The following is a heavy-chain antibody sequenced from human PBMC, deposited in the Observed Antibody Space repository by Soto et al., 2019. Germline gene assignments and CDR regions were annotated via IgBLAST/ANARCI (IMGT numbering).Heavy chain of an antibody. J-gene: IGHJ5*02. V-gene: IGHV3-23*01. CDR3: AKEGYDSSGYFVLEES. CDR2: VSGGGGST. D-gene: IGHD3-22*01. CDR1: GFTLSNFA. Sequence: GGSLRLSCAASGFTLSNFAMSWVRQAPGKGLEWVSSVSGGGGSTYYTDSVKGRFTISRDNSKNTVYLQMNSLRAEDTAVYYCAKEGYDSSGYFVLEESCGQGNMV.